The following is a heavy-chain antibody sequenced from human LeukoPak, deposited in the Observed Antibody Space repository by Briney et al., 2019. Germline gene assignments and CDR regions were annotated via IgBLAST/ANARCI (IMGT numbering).Heavy chain of an antibody. CDR2: ISYSGGT. CDR3: ARAAVAGAGLLWFDP. J-gene: IGHJ5*02. CDR1: GGAISSSSYY. D-gene: IGHD6-19*01. Sequence: SETLSLTCTVSGGAISSSSYYWGWIRQPPGKGLEWIGCISYSGGTYYNSSLRSRVTISVDTSRNQFSLKLSSVTAADTAVYYCARAAVAGAGLLWFDPWGQGTLGTVSS. V-gene: IGHV4-39*01.